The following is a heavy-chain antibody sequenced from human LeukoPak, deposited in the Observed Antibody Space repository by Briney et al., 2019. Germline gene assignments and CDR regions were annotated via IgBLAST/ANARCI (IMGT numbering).Heavy chain of an antibody. D-gene: IGHD4-17*01. V-gene: IGHV4-30-4*01. Sequence: SQTLSLTCTVSGGSISSGYYCWSWIRQPPGKGLEWIGYIYYSESTYYNPSLKSRVTISVDTSKNQFPLKLSSVTAEDTGVYCCASGDATTGWYFDLWGRGTLVTVSS. J-gene: IGHJ2*01. CDR1: GGSISSGYYC. CDR2: IYYSEST. CDR3: ASGDATTGWYFDL.